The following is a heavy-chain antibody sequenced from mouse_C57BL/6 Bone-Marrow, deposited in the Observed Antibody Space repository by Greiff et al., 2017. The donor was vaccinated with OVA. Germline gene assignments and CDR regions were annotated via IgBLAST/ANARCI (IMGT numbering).Heavy chain of an antibody. CDR1: GYTFTSYW. J-gene: IGHJ3*01. CDR2: IHPNSGST. Sequence: VQLQQPGAELVKPGASVKLSCKASGYTFTSYWMHWVKQRPGQGLEWIGMIHPNSGSTNYNEKFKSKATLTVDKSSSTAYMQLSSLTSEDSAVYYCARQIYDSYYLFAYWGQGTLVTVSA. CDR3: ARQIYDSYYLFAY. D-gene: IGHD2-3*01. V-gene: IGHV1-64*01.